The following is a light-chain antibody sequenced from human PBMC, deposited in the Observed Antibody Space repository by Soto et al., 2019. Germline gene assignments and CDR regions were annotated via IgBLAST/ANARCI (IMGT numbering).Light chain of an antibody. Sequence: DIQMTQSPSSLSASVGDSVTITCRASQGISNSLAWYQQKPGKVPKLLIYATSTLQSGVPSRFSGSRSGTDFTLTISSLQPEDVATYYCQKYNSAPRTFGQGTKVEIK. CDR3: QKYNSAPRT. J-gene: IGKJ1*01. V-gene: IGKV1-27*01. CDR2: ATS. CDR1: QGISNS.